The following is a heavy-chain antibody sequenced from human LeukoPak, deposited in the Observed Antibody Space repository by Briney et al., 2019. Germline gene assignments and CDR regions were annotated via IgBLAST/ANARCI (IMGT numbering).Heavy chain of an antibody. CDR1: GFTFSSYG. J-gene: IGHJ3*02. D-gene: IGHD4-17*01. Sequence: GGSLRLSCAASGFTFSSYGMHWARQAPGKGLEWVAFIRYDGSNKYYADSVKGRFTISRDNSKNTLYLQMNSLRAEDTAVYYCARLRSAAFDIWGQGTMVTVSS. V-gene: IGHV3-30*02. CDR2: IRYDGSNK. CDR3: ARLRSAAFDI.